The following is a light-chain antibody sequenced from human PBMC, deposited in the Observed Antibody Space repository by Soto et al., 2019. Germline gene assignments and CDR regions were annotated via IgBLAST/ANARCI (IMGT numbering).Light chain of an antibody. J-gene: IGKJ1*01. Sequence: DIVLTQTPLSSPVTLGQPASISCRSSQSLVYSDGNTYLSWLQQRPGQPPRLLIYQVSNRFSGVPDSFSGSGAGTDFTLKISRVEAEDVWVYYGVQFAQFPRTFGQGTKVEIK. CDR2: QVS. V-gene: IGKV2-24*01. CDR3: VQFAQFPRT. CDR1: QSLVYSDGNTY.